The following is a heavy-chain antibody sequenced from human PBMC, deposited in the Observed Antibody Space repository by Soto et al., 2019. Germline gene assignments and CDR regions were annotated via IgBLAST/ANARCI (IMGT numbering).Heavy chain of an antibody. CDR3: AKGGAIVAAGTRVYLYNAMDV. D-gene: IGHD1-26*01. CDR2: INPNSVDT. J-gene: IGHJ6*02. CDR1: GGPFTGYY. V-gene: IGHV1-2*02. Sequence: ASVKVSCKASGGPFTGYYVHWVRQAPGQGLEWMGWINPNSVDTYIAQRFQGRVTMNRDTSIGTAYMELRGLTSDDTAENYCAKGGAIVAAGTRVYLYNAMDVWGQGITVTVSS.